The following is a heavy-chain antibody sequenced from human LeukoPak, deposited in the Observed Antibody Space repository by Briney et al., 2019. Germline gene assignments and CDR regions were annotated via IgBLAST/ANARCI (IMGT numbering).Heavy chain of an antibody. V-gene: IGHV4-59*01. D-gene: IGHD5-18*01. Sequence: SETLSLTCTVSGGSISSYYWSWIRQPPGKGLEWIGYIYYSGSTNYNPSLKSRVTISVDTSKNQFSLKLSSVTAADTAVYYCARDISYVDTAMVKYNWFDPWRQGTLVTVSS. CDR1: GGSISSYY. J-gene: IGHJ5*02. CDR2: IYYSGST. CDR3: ARDISYVDTAMVKYNWFDP.